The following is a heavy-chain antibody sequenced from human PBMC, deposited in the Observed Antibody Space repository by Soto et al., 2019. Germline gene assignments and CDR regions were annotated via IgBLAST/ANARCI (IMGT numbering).Heavy chain of an antibody. CDR1: GYTFTSYG. CDR2: ISAYNGNT. J-gene: IGHJ4*02. Sequence: QVQLVQSGAEVKKPGASVKVSCKASGYTFTSYGISWVRQAPGQGLEWMGWISAYNGNTNYAQKIEGRVTMTTDTSTSTAYMELRSLRSDDTAVYYCAREEGLVVTEYYFDYWGQGTLVTVSS. V-gene: IGHV1-18*01. D-gene: IGHD2-15*01. CDR3: AREEGLVVTEYYFDY.